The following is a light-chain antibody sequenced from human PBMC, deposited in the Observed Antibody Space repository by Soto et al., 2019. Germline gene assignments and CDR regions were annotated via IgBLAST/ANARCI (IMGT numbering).Light chain of an antibody. J-gene: IGKJ5*01. V-gene: IGKV3-15*01. CDR3: QQYKNWPPIT. CDR1: QSVGSS. CDR2: GAS. Sequence: EIVMTQTPATLSVSPGERATLSCRASQSVGSSLAWYQQEPGQAPRLLIYGASTRATGIPARFSGSGSGTEFTLTISSLQSEDFAVYFGQQYKNWPPITFGQGTRLEIK.